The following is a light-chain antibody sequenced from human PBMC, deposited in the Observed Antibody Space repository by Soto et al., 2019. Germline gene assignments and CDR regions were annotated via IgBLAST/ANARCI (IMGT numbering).Light chain of an antibody. V-gene: IGKV3-11*01. CDR1: QSVGSY. CDR3: QQRSSWTIFT. J-gene: IGKJ3*01. Sequence: EIVLTQSPATLSLSPGERATLSCRASQSVGSYLAWYQQKPGQAPRLLIYDASNRSAGIPDRFSGSGSGTDFTLTISSLEPEDFAVYYCQQRSSWTIFTCGPGTKVYIK. CDR2: DAS.